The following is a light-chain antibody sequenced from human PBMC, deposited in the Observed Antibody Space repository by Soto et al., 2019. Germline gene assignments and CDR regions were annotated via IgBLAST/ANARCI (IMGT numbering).Light chain of an antibody. CDR1: QDIRSD. CDR3: LQDYTYPLT. Sequence: AIQMTQSPSSLSASVGDRVTVTCRASQDIRSDLGWYQQKPGKAPQLLIYGASRLQSGVPSRFSGSGSGTDFTLTISSLQPEDFATYYCLQDYTYPLTFGGGTKV. CDR2: GAS. V-gene: IGKV1-6*02. J-gene: IGKJ4*01.